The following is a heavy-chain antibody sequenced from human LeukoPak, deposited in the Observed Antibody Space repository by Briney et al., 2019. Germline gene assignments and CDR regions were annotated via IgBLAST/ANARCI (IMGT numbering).Heavy chain of an antibody. CDR1: GGSISSYY. V-gene: IGHV4-59*01. CDR2: IYYSGST. CDR3: ARAGGYVLYFDY. D-gene: IGHD5-12*01. J-gene: IGHJ4*02. Sequence: SETLSLTCTVSGGSISSYYWSWIRQPPGKGLEWIGYIYYSGSTNYNPSLKSRVTISVDTSKNQFSLKLSSVTAADTAVYYCARAGGYVLYFDYWGQGNLVTVSS.